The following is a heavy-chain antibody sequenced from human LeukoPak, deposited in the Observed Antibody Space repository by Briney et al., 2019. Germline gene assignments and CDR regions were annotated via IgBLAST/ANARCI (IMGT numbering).Heavy chain of an antibody. V-gene: IGHV4-59*08. CDR3: ATLESAAAGVDY. D-gene: IGHD6-13*01. CDR1: GGSISSYY. CDR2: IYYSGST. J-gene: IGHJ4*02. Sequence: SETLSLTCTVSGGSISSYYWSWIRQPPGKGLEWIGYIYYSGSTNYNPPLKSRVTMSVDTSKNQFSLKLSSVTAADTAVYYCATLESAAAGVDYWGQGTLVTVSS.